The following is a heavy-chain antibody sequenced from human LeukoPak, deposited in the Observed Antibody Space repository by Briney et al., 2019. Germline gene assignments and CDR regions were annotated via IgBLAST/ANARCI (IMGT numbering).Heavy chain of an antibody. Sequence: GASVKVSCKASGGTFSSYAISWVRQAPGQGLEWMGRIIPILGIANYAQKFQGRGTITADKSTSTAYMELSSLRSEDTAVYYCARYKRYYYDSSGYYAHPFDYWGQGTLVTVSS. CDR1: GGTFSSYA. CDR3: ARYKRYYYDSSGYYAHPFDY. V-gene: IGHV1-69*04. CDR2: IIPILGIA. J-gene: IGHJ4*02. D-gene: IGHD3-22*01.